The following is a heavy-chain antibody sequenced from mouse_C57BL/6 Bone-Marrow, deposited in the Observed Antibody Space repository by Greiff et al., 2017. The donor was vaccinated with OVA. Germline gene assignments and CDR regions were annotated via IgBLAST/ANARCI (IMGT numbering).Heavy chain of an antibody. V-gene: IGHV1-82*01. CDR2: IYPGDGDT. J-gene: IGHJ2*01. CDR1: GYAFSSSW. CDR3: ARSGYGNFFDY. D-gene: IGHD2-1*01. Sequence: VKVVESGPELVKPGASVKISCKASGYAFSSSWMNWVKQRPGKGLEWIGRIYPGDGDTNYNGKFKGKATLTADKSSSTAYMQLSSLTSEDSAVYFCARSGYGNFFDYWGQGTTLTVSS.